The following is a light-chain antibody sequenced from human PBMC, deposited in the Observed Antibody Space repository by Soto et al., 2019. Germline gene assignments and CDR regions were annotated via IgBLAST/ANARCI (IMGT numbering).Light chain of an antibody. V-gene: IGKV3-20*01. J-gene: IGKJ5*01. CDR3: QQYGSSPIT. CDR1: QSVSSY. Sequence: DIVMTQSPDSLAVSLGERATLSCRASQSVSSYLAWYQQKPGQALRLLIYGASSRATGIPDRFSGSGSGTDFTLTISRLEPEDFAVYYCQQYGSSPITFGQGTRLEIK. CDR2: GAS.